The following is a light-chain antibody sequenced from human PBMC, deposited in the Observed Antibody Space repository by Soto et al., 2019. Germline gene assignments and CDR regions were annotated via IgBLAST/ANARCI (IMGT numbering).Light chain of an antibody. CDR3: SSYTDSSNYV. CDR2: QVT. V-gene: IGLV2-14*01. Sequence: SVLTQHASVSGAPGQSITISCTGTSSDLAIYNYVSWYQQPPGKAPKLMIYQVTNRHSVVSHRFSGSRSGNTASLTISGLQAEDEDDYYCSSYTDSSNYVFGNGTKCTVL. J-gene: IGLJ1*01. CDR1: SSDLAIYNY.